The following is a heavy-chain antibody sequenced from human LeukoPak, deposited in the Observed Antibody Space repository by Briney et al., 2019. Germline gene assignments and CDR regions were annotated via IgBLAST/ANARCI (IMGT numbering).Heavy chain of an antibody. CDR3: AKDRGYSGSYCSFDY. Sequence: RVSCKASGGTFSSYAISWVRQAPGKGLEWVSAISGSGGSTYYADSVKGRFIISRDNSKNTLYLQMNNLRAEDTAVYYCAKDRGYSGSYCSFDYWGQGTLVTVSS. J-gene: IGHJ4*02. D-gene: IGHD1-26*01. CDR1: GGTFSSYA. CDR2: ISGSGGST. V-gene: IGHV3-23*01.